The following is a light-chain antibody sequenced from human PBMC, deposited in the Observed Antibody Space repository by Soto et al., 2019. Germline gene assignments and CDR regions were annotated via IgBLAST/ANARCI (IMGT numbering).Light chain of an antibody. J-gene: IGLJ7*01. Sequence: QSVLTQPPSVSGAPGQRVTISCTGSSSNIGAGYDVHWYQQLPGTAPKLLIYGNSNRPSGVPDRFSGSKSGTSAPLAITGLQAEVEADYYCQSYDSSLSGYAVFGGGTQLTVL. CDR1: SSNIGAGYD. V-gene: IGLV1-40*01. CDR3: QSYDSSLSGYAV. CDR2: GNS.